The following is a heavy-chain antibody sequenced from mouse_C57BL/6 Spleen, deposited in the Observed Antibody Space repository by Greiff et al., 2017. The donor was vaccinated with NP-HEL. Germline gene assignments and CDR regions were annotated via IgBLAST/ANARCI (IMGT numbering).Heavy chain of an antibody. CDR2: ISSGSSTI. Sequence: EVQRVESGGGLVKPGGSLKLSCAASGFTFSDYGMHWVRQAPEKGLEWVAYISSGSSTIYYADTVKGRFTISRDNAKNTLFLQMTSLSSEDTAMYYCAKTLYDYDGAWFAYWGQGTLVTVSA. D-gene: IGHD2-4*01. J-gene: IGHJ3*01. CDR1: GFTFSDYG. CDR3: AKTLYDYDGAWFAY. V-gene: IGHV5-17*01.